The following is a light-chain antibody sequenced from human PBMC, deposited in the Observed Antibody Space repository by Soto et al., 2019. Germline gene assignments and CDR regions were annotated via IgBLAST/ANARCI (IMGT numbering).Light chain of an antibody. Sequence: EIVLTQSPGTLSLSPGERVTLSCRASQSVPGNYLAWLQQKPGQSPRLLIYGASYRAIGIPDRFSGSGSGTDFTLTIRRLEPEDFAVSYCQQYTSPPWTLVQGTRVETK. V-gene: IGKV3-20*01. CDR1: QSVPGNY. CDR3: QQYTSPPWT. CDR2: GAS. J-gene: IGKJ1*01.